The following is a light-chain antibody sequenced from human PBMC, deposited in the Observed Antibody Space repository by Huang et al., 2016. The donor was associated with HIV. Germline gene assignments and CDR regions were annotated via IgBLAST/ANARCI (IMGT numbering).Light chain of an antibody. Sequence: DIQMTQSTSSLSASVGDRVTISCRASQSITTFLNWYPQKPGKAPKLLIYGASGLQSGVPSRFSGSGSGTDFTLTISCLQPEDFATYYCQQSYRTPLTFGGGTKVEIK. J-gene: IGKJ4*01. CDR2: GAS. CDR3: QQSYRTPLT. CDR1: QSITTF. V-gene: IGKV1-39*01.